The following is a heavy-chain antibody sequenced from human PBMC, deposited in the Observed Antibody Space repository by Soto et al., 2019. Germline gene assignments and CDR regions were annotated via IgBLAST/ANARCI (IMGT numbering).Heavy chain of an antibody. CDR3: ARDHIYAFDY. Sequence: EVQLVESGGGLVQPGGSLRLSCAASGFTFSSFGMNWVRQAPGKGLEWIAHVSGAGTYTFYADSVKGRFTISRDDGKNLVFLQMNSLSDEDTAVYYCARDHIYAFDYWGKGTLITVSS. D-gene: IGHD3-16*01. CDR1: GFTFSSFG. J-gene: IGHJ4*02. CDR2: VSGAGTYT. V-gene: IGHV3-48*02.